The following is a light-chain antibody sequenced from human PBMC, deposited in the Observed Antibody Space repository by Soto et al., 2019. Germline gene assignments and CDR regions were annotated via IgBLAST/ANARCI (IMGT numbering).Light chain of an antibody. J-gene: IGKJ4*01. CDR1: QSISNY. V-gene: IGKV1-39*01. CDR2: AAS. Sequence: DIQMTQSPSPLSASVGDRVTITCRASQSISNYLNWYQQKPGKAPKLLISAASSLQSGVPSRFSGSGSGTEFTLTISSLQPEDFATYSCQQSYSTPLTVGGGTKVDIK. CDR3: QQSYSTPLT.